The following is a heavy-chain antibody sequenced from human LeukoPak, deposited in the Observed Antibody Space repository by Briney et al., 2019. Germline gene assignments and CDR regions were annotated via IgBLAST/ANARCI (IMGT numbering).Heavy chain of an antibody. D-gene: IGHD6-13*01. CDR1: GYRFSIYW. CDR3: AATYSSSWYGGGPLDY. J-gene: IGHJ4*02. CDR2: IYPGDSDI. V-gene: IGHV5-51*01. Sequence: GESLKISCKGSGYRFSIYWIGWVRQMPGKGLEWMGIIYPGDSDIRYSPSFQGQVTISADKSISTAYLQWSSLKASDTAMYYCAATYSSSWYGGGPLDYWGQGTLVTVSS.